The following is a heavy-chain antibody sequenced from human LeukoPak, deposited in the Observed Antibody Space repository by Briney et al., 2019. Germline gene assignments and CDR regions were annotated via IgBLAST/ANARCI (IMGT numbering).Heavy chain of an antibody. CDR1: GFPFSNAW. Sequence: GALSLSCAASGFPFSNAWMSWVRQAPGKGLEGVGRIKSKTDGGTIDYAAPVKGRFTISRDDSKNTLYLEMYSLKTEDTAMYYCLYFWSGSSLVDYWGQGTLVTVSS. CDR3: LYFWSGSSLVDY. J-gene: IGHJ4*02. CDR2: IKSKTDGGTI. V-gene: IGHV3-15*01. D-gene: IGHD3-3*01.